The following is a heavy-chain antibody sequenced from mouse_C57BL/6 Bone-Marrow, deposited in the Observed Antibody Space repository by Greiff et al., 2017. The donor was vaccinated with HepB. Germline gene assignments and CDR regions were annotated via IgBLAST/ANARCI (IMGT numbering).Heavy chain of an antibody. V-gene: IGHV5-16*01. CDR3: ARDGDYDDFDY. CDR2: INYDGSST. D-gene: IGHD2-3*01. CDR1: GFTFSDYY. J-gene: IGHJ2*01. Sequence: EVMLVESEGGLVQPGSSMKLSCTASGFTFSDYYMAWVRQVPEKGLEWVANINYDGSSTYYLDSLKSRFIISRDNAKNILNLQMSSLKSEDTATYYCARDGDYDDFDYWGQGTTLTVSS.